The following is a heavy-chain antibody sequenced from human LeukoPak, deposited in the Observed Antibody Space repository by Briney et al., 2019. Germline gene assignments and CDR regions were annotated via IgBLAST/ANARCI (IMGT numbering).Heavy chain of an antibody. D-gene: IGHD4-17*01. Sequence: GRSLRLSCAASGFTFSSYAMHWVRQAPGKGLEWVAVISYDGSNKYYADSVKGRFTISRDNSKNTLYLQMNSLRAEDTAVYYCARVKSSYGDQYYFDYWGQGTLATVSS. CDR2: ISYDGSNK. V-gene: IGHV3-30-3*01. CDR1: GFTFSSYA. J-gene: IGHJ4*02. CDR3: ARVKSSYGDQYYFDY.